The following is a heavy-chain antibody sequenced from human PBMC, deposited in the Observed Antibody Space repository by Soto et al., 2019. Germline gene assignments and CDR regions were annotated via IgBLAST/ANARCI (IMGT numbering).Heavy chain of an antibody. D-gene: IGHD3-3*01. V-gene: IGHV1-18*01. J-gene: IGHJ3*02. CDR2: ISAYNGNT. Sequence: ASVKVSCKASGYTFTSYGISWVRQAPGQGLEWMGWISAYNGNTNYAQKLQGRVTMTTDTSTSTAYMELRSLRSDDTAVYYCARDDDFWSGFPPGAFDIWGQGTMVTVSS. CDR3: ARDDDFWSGFPPGAFDI. CDR1: GYTFTSYG.